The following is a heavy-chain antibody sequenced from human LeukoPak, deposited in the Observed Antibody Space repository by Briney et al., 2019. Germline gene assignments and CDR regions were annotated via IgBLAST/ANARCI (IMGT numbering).Heavy chain of an antibody. CDR3: AKGGYCSSTSCPLTYGMDV. CDR1: GFIVSGDF. V-gene: IGHV3-53*01. CDR2: IYSDGST. D-gene: IGHD2-2*01. J-gene: IGHJ6*02. Sequence: PGGSLRLSCAASGFIVSGDFMSWVRQAPGKGLEWVSVIYSDGSTYYADSVKGRFTISRDNSKNTLDLQMTGLRAEDTAVYYCAKGGYCSSTSCPLTYGMDVWGQGTTVTVSS.